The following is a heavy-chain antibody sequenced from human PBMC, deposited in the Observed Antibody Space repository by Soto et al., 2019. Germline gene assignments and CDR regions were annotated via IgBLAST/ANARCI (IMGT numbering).Heavy chain of an antibody. D-gene: IGHD3-22*01. V-gene: IGHV1-2*04. J-gene: IGHJ4*02. CDR3: ARRGYYDSSGAGDPFDY. CDR2: INPNSGGT. CDR1: GYTFTGYY. Sequence: QVQLVQSGAEVKKPGASVKVSCKASGYTFTGYYMHWVRQAPGQGLEWMGWINPNSGGTNYAQKFQGWVTMTRDTSISTAYMELSRLRSDDTAVYYCARRGYYDSSGAGDPFDYWGQGTLVTVSS.